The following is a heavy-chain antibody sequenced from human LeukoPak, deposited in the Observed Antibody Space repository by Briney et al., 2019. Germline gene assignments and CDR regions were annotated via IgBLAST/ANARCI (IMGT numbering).Heavy chain of an antibody. CDR1: GGSISSYY. CDR2: IYYSGST. J-gene: IGHJ5*02. D-gene: IGHD3-3*01. Sequence: PSETLSLTCTVSGGSISSYYWSWIRQPPGKGLEWIGYIYYSGSTNYNPSLKSRVTISVDTSKNQFSLKLSSVTAADTAVYYCARLELPYYDFWSGRGWFDPWGQGTLVTVSS. CDR3: ARLELPYYDFWSGRGWFDP. V-gene: IGHV4-59*01.